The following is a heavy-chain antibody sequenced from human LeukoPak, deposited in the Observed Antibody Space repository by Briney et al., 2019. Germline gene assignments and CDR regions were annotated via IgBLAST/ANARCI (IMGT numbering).Heavy chain of an antibody. J-gene: IGHJ4*02. D-gene: IGHD6-19*01. V-gene: IGHV1-69*04. CDR3: ARVEAVVY. Sequence: SVKVSCKASGGTFSSYAISWVRQAPGQGLEWMGRIIPILGIANYAQNFQGRVTITADKSTSTAYMELSSLRSEDTAVYYCARVEAVVYWGQGTLVTVSS. CDR2: IIPILGIA. CDR1: GGTFSSYA.